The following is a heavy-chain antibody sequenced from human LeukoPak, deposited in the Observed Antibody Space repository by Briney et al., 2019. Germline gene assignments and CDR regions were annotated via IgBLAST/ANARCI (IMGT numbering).Heavy chain of an antibody. J-gene: IGHJ4*02. Sequence: SETLSLTCAVYGGSFSGYYWSWIRQPPGKGLEWIGYIYYSGSTYYNPSLKSRVTTSVDTSKNQFSLKLSSVTAAETAVYYCARSPRLGRYGYGPWELPVSYFDYWGQGTLVTVSS. CDR1: GGSFSGYY. D-gene: IGHD1-26*01. CDR3: ARSPRLGRYGYGPWELPVSYFDY. CDR2: IYYSGST. V-gene: IGHV4-34*01.